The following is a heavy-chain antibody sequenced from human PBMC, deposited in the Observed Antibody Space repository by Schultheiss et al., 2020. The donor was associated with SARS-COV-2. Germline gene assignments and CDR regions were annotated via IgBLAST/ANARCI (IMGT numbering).Heavy chain of an antibody. J-gene: IGHJ4*02. D-gene: IGHD3-22*01. V-gene: IGHV5-51*01. CDR2: IYPGDSDT. CDR3: ARRNYYESRAYPDY. CDR1: GYSFTSNW. Sequence: GESLKISCKGSGYSFTSNWIAWVRQMPGKGLEWMGTIYPGDSDTRYSPSFQGQVTISADKSISTAYLQWSSLKASDTAVYYCARRNYYESRAYPDYWGQGTLVTVSS.